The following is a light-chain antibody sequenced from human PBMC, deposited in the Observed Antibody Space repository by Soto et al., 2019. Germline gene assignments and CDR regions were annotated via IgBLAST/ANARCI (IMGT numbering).Light chain of an antibody. CDR1: SSNIGSTYD. Sequence: ALTQPPSVSGAPGQMVTISCTGSSSNIGSTYDVQWYQQLPGTAPKLLIHGNTDRPSGVPDRFSGSKSGTSASLAITGLQADDEADYYCQSYDDSLSVHYVFGTGTKVTVL. CDR3: QSYDDSLSVHYV. J-gene: IGLJ1*01. V-gene: IGLV1-40*01. CDR2: GNT.